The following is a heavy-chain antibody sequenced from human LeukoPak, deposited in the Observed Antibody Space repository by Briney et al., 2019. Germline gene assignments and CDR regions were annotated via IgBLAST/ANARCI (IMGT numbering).Heavy chain of an antibody. J-gene: IGHJ4*02. CDR2: VHFSGNT. Sequence: PSETLSLTCTVSGGSISGYYWTWIRQAPGKGLEWIGYVHFSGNTNYNPSLKSRVTISLDTSKNQFFLTLSSVTAADTAVYYCARAPQYYDSSGYLSFDYWGQGTLVTVSS. CDR1: GGSISGYY. D-gene: IGHD3-22*01. V-gene: IGHV4-59*01. CDR3: ARAPQYYDSSGYLSFDY.